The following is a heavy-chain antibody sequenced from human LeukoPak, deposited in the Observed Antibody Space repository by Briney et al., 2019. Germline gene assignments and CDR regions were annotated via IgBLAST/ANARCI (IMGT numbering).Heavy chain of an antibody. D-gene: IGHD3-3*01. CDR1: GYTFTGYD. CDR3: ARQSNYDFWSGYSPNYYYMDV. V-gene: IGHV1-8*03. J-gene: IGHJ6*03. CDR2: MNPNSGNT. Sequence: GASVKVSFKASGYTFTGYDINWVRQATGQGLEWMGWMNPNSGNTGYAQKFQGRVTITRNTSISTAYMELSSLRSEDTAVYYCARQSNYDFWSGYSPNYYYMDVWGKGTTVTVSS.